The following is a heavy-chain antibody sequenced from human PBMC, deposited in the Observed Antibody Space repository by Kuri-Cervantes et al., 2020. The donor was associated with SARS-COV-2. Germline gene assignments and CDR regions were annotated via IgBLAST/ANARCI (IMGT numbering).Heavy chain of an antibody. CDR3: ARVRDDFWSGHLFDL. V-gene: IGHV4-38-2*01. J-gene: IGHJ2*01. CDR1: GYSISSGYY. Sequence: GSLRLSCAVSGYSISSGYYWGWIRQPPGKGLEWIAIIYHSGSTYYSPSLKGRVTISLDTSKDQFSLKLSSVTAADTAVYYCARVRDDFWSGHLFDLWGRGTLVTVSS. D-gene: IGHD3-3*01. CDR2: IYHSGST.